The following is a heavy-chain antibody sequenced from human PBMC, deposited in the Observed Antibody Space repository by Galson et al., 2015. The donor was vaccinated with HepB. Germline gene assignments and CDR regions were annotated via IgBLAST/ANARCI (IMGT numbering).Heavy chain of an antibody. CDR3: ARSYSSGWYYYGMDV. Sequence: QSGAEVKKPGESLKISCKGSGYSFTSYWIGWVRQMPGKGLEWMGIIYPGDSDTRYSPSFQGQVTISADKSISTAYLQWSSLKASDTAMYHCARSYSSGWYYYGMDVWGQGTTVTVSS. V-gene: IGHV5-51*01. CDR2: IYPGDSDT. J-gene: IGHJ6*02. D-gene: IGHD6-19*01. CDR1: GYSFTSYW.